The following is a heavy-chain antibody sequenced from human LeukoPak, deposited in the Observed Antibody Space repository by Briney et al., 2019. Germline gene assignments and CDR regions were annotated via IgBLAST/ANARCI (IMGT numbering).Heavy chain of an antibody. CDR2: IYYSGST. CDR3: AREGRGLGYIDY. Sequence: SQTLSLTCTVSGGSISSGGYYWSWIRQHPGKGLEWIGYIYYSGSTYYNPSLKSRVTISVDTSKNQFSLKLNSVTAADTAVYYCAREGRGLGYIDYWGQGTLVTVSS. D-gene: IGHD7-27*01. CDR1: GGSISSGGYY. J-gene: IGHJ4*02. V-gene: IGHV4-31*03.